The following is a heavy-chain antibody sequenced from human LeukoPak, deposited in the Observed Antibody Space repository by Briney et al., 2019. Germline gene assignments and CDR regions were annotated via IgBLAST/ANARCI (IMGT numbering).Heavy chain of an antibody. Sequence: GGSLRLSCAASGFTFSTYEMNWVRQAPGKGLEWVSYIGRSGSTVYYADSVKGRFTISRDNAKNSLYLQMNSLRDEDTAVYYCARDTPEYGDSPDAFDIWGQGTMVTVSS. CDR1: GFTFSTYE. CDR2: IGRSGSTV. V-gene: IGHV3-48*03. D-gene: IGHD4-17*01. CDR3: ARDTPEYGDSPDAFDI. J-gene: IGHJ3*02.